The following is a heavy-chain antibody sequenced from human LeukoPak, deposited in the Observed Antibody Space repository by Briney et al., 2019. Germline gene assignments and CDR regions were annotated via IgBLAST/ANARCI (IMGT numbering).Heavy chain of an antibody. CDR3: ARLECGGDCYSSAFDI. D-gene: IGHD2-21*02. CDR2: XYYSGSX. V-gene: IGHV4-31*03. Sequence: SETLSLTCTVSGGSISXXGYYWSWIRQHPGKGXXXXXXXYYSGSXXXXXXXXXXVTXSXDTSKNQFSLKLSSVTAADTAVYXCARLECGGDCYSSAFDIWGQGTMVTVSS. J-gene: IGHJ3*02. CDR1: GGSISXXGYY.